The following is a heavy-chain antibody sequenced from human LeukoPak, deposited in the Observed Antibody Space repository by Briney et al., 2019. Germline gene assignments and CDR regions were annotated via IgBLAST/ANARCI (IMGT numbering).Heavy chain of an antibody. D-gene: IGHD6-19*01. J-gene: IGHJ4*02. CDR1: GFTFSSYG. CDR2: IRYDGSNK. Sequence: GGSLRLSCAASGFTFSSYGMHWVRQAPGKGLEWVAYIRYDGSNKYYADSVKGRFTISRDNSKNMLYLQMNSLRAEDTAVYYCAKGGIAVAGFDYWGQGTLVTVSS. V-gene: IGHV3-30*02. CDR3: AKGGIAVAGFDY.